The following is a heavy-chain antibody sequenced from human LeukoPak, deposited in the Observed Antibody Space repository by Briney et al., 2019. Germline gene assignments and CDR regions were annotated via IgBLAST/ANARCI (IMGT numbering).Heavy chain of an antibody. J-gene: IGHJ3*02. D-gene: IGHD4-11*01. V-gene: IGHV3-7*01. CDR1: GFTFSSYW. Sequence: GSLRLSCAASGFTFSSYWMNWARQAPGKGLEWVASINHNGNVNYYVDSVKGRFTISRDNAKNSLYLQMDSLRDEDTAVYYCVRDAAYSAFNMWGQGTMVTVSS. CDR2: INHNGNVN. CDR3: VRDAAYSAFNM.